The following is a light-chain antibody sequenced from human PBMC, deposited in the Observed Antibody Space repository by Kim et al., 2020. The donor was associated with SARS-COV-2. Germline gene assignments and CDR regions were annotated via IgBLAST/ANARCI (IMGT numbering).Light chain of an antibody. V-gene: IGKV3-15*01. CDR2: GAS. CDR3: QQYNKWPRT. CDR1: QSVYNY. Sequence: LSPGESATLSCRASQSVYNYLAWYQQRPGQAPSLLIFGASTRAPGIPARFSGSGSGTEFTLTISSLQSEDFAVYYCQQYNKWPRTFGQGTKVDIK. J-gene: IGKJ1*01.